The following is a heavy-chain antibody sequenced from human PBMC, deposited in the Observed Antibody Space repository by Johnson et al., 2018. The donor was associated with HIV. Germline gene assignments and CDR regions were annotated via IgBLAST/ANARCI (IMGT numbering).Heavy chain of an antibody. D-gene: IGHD6-6*01. J-gene: IGHJ3*02. CDR1: GFTFSSYA. V-gene: IGHV3-NL1*01. Sequence: QEQLVESGGGLVQPGGSLRLSCAASGFTFSSYAMHWVRQAPGKGLECVSVMYSGGSTYYADYVKGRFTISRDNAKNSLYLQMNSLKTEDTAVYYCANSYSSSSGNNDYAFDIWGQGTMVTVSS. CDR2: MYSGGST. CDR3: ANSYSSSSGNNDYAFDI.